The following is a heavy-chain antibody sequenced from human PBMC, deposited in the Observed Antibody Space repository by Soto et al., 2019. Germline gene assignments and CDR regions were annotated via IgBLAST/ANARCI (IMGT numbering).Heavy chain of an antibody. CDR1: GFTFSSYA. J-gene: IGHJ3*02. D-gene: IGHD6-19*01. CDR2: ISGSGGST. V-gene: IGHV3-23*01. CDR3: PKDSYIAVDGRGEGGNLNTTDAFDI. Sequence: GGSLRLSCAASGFTFSSYAMSWVRQAPGKGLEWVSAISGSGGSTYYADSVKGRFTISRDNSKNTLYLQMNSLRAEDTAVYYCPKDSYIAVDGRGEGGNLNTTDAFDIWGQGKMVNVS.